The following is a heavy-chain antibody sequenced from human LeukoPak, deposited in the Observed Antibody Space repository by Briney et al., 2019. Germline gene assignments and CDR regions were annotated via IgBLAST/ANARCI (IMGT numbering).Heavy chain of an antibody. CDR1: GFTFIDYT. V-gene: IGHV3-30*04. CDR2: VSSDGSDK. Sequence: PGRSLRLSCATSGFTFIDYTMHWVRLAPGEGPEWVALVSSDGSDKQYAASVKGRFTISRDDSKNTVYLDMNTLKGEDTAVYYCARAHSASWYAAYWGHGTRVTVSS. J-gene: IGHJ4*03. CDR3: ARAHSASWYAAY. D-gene: IGHD6-13*01.